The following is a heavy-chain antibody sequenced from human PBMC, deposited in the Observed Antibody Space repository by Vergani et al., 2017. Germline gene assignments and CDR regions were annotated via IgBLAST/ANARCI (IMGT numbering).Heavy chain of an antibody. J-gene: IGHJ4*02. CDR3: ARDGGYCSSTSCRFDY. Sequence: EVQLVESGGGLVQPGGSLRLSCAASGFTFSSYEMNWVRQAPGKGLEWVSYISSIGSTIYYADSVKGRFTISRDNAKNSLYLQMNSLRAEDTAFYYCARDGGYCSSTSCRFDYWGQGTLVTVSS. D-gene: IGHD2-2*01. CDR2: ISSIGSTI. V-gene: IGHV3-48*03. CDR1: GFTFSSYE.